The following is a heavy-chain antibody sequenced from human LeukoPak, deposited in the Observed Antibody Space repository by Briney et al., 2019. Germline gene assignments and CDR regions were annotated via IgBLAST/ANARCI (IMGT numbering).Heavy chain of an antibody. CDR2: IIPGLGII. CDR1: GGTFSNYT. D-gene: IGHD3-22*01. Sequence: GASVKVSCKASGGTFSNYTITWVRQAPGQGLEWMGRIIPGLGIINYAQKFQGRVKVTADKSTSTAYLELSSLRADDTAVYYCARALSDTSGYELAYWGQGTLVTVSS. CDR3: ARALSDTSGYELAY. J-gene: IGHJ4*02. V-gene: IGHV1-69*02.